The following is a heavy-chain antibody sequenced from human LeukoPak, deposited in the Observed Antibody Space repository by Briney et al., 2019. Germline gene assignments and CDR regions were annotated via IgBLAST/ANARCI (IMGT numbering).Heavy chain of an antibody. Sequence: GRSLRLSCAASGFTFSSYGMHWVRQAPGKGLEWVVVIWYDGSNKYYADSVKGRFTISRDNSKNTLYLQMNSLRAEDTAVYYCGRDSSGYPDYWGQGTLVTVSS. CDR3: GRDSSGYPDY. CDR2: IWYDGSNK. CDR1: GFTFSSYG. J-gene: IGHJ4*02. V-gene: IGHV3-33*01. D-gene: IGHD3-22*01.